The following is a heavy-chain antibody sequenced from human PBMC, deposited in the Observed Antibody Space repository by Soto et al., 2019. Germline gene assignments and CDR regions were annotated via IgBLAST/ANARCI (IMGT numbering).Heavy chain of an antibody. CDR2: ISGSGGTT. D-gene: IGHD3-10*01. J-gene: IGHJ4*02. V-gene: IGHV3-23*01. CDR1: GFTFSSYA. CDR3: AKVWGSDYDLDY. Sequence: PGGSLRLSCAASGFTFSSYAMSWVRQAPGKGLEWVSAISGSGGTTYYADSVKGRFTISRDNSKNTLYLQMNSLRAEDTAVYYCAKVWGSDYDLDYWGQGTLVTVSS.